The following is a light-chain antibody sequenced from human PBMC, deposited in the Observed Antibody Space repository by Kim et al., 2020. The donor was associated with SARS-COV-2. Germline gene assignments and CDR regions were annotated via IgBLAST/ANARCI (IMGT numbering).Light chain of an antibody. Sequence: PGATVSLSCDSSPGPFTIYHYPYWFQQRPGQAPMRLIYHTSDKDSWPPARFSGPLLGGKAALTLSGAQPEDEAEYFCLLSYSGAVVFGGGTQLTVL. V-gene: IGLV7-46*01. CDR2: HTS. J-gene: IGLJ2*01. CDR3: LLSYSGAVV. CDR1: PGPFTIYHY.